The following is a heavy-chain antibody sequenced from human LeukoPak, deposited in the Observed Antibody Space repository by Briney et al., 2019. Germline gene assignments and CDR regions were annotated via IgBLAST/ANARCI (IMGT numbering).Heavy chain of an antibody. D-gene: IGHD5-12*01. CDR2: INPDNSDT. CDR3: ARQGENGYDWGDFDY. J-gene: IGHJ4*02. Sequence: GESLKISCKGSGYRFTTYWVGWVRQMPGKGLEWMGIINPDNSDTRYSPSFQGQVTISADKSTSTAYLQWSSLKTSDTAMYYCARQGENGYDWGDFDYWGQGTLVTVSS. V-gene: IGHV5-51*01. CDR1: GYRFTTYW.